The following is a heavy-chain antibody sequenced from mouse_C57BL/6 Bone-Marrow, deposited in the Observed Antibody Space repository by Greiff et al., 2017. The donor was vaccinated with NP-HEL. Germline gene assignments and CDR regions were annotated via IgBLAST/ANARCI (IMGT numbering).Heavy chain of an antibody. D-gene: IGHD1-1*01. J-gene: IGHJ1*03. CDR3: ASDLGTLREYGSSYWYFDV. CDR1: GFTFSSYA. V-gene: IGHV5-4*01. CDR2: ISDGGSYT. Sequence: EVQRVESGGGLVKPGGSLKLSCAASGFTFSSYAMSWVRPTPEKRLEWVATISDGGSYTYYPDNVTGRFTISRDNAKNNLYLQMSHLKSEDTAMYYCASDLGTLREYGSSYWYFDVWGTATTVTVSS.